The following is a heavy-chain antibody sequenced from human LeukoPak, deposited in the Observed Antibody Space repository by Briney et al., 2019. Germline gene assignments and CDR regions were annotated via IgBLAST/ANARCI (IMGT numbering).Heavy chain of an antibody. J-gene: IGHJ2*01. CDR3: ARGVTMIVVVIHDWYFDL. V-gene: IGHV4-39*01. D-gene: IGHD3-22*01. Sequence: SETLSLTCTVSGGSISSSSYYWGWIRQPPGKGLEWIGSIYYTRSTYYNPSLKSRVTISVDTSKNQFSLKLTSVTAADTAVYYCARGVTMIVVVIHDWYFDLWGRGTLVTVSS. CDR2: IYYTRST. CDR1: GGSISSSSYY.